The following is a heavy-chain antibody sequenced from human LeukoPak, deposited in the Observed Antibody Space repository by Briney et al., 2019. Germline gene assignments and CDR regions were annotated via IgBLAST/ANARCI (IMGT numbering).Heavy chain of an antibody. V-gene: IGHV4-31*03. Sequence: SETLSLTCTVSGGSISSGGYYWSWIRQHPGKGLEWIGYIYYSGSTYYNPSLKSRVTISVDTSKNQFSLKLSSVTAADTAVYYCARRYSSSYYYYGMDVWGQGTTVTVSS. CDR3: ARRYSSSYYYYGMDV. D-gene: IGHD6-13*01. CDR2: IYYSGST. J-gene: IGHJ6*02. CDR1: GGSISSGGYY.